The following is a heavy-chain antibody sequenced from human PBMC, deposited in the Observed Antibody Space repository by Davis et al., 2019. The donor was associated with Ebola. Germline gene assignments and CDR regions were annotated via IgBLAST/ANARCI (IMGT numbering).Heavy chain of an antibody. CDR2: IYHSGST. D-gene: IGHD2-8*01. CDR3: ASAQDIVLMVYTIGRYFQH. Sequence: MPSETLSLTCAVSGVSISSSNWWIWVRQPPGKGLEWIGEIYHSGSTNYNPSVKSRVTISLDKSKNQFSLKLSSVTAADTAAYYCASAQDIVLMVYTIGRYFQHWGQGTLVTVSS. J-gene: IGHJ1*01. CDR1: GVSISSSNW. V-gene: IGHV4-4*02.